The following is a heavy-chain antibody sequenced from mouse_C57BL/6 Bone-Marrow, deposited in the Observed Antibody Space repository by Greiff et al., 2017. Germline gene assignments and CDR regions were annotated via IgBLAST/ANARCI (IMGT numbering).Heavy chain of an antibody. CDR3: ASPYYSNYWYCDV. CDR2: IYPGSGST. Sequence: VQLQQPGAELVKPGASVKMSCRASGYTFTSYWITWVKQRPGQGLEWIGDIYPGSGSTNNNEKFKSKATLTVDTSSSTAYMQLSSLTSEDSAVYYCASPYYSNYWYCDVWGTGTTVTVSS. J-gene: IGHJ1*03. CDR1: GYTFTSYW. V-gene: IGHV1-55*01. D-gene: IGHD2-5*01.